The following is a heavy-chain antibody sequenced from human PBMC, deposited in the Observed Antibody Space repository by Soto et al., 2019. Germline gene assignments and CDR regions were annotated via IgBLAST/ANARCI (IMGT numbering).Heavy chain of an antibody. CDR3: ARREIQGPIDY. CDR1: GYSISSNNW. J-gene: IGHJ4*02. CDR2: IYHSGTT. D-gene: IGHD1-26*01. Sequence: QVQLQESGPGLVKPSDTLSLTCAVPGYSISSNNWWGWIRQPPGKGLEWIGYIYHSGTTYYNPSLKSRVTMAVDTSKNQFSLKLTSETAVDTALYYCARREIQGPIDYWGQGTLVTVSS. V-gene: IGHV4-28*01.